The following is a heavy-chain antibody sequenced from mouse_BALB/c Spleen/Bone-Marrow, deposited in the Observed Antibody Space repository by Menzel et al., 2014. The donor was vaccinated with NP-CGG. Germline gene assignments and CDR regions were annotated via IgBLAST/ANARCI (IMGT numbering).Heavy chain of an antibody. J-gene: IGHJ4*01. V-gene: IGHV1-69*01. Sequence: VKLQESGAEFVMPGASVKMSCKASGYTFTDKWMHWVKQRPGQGLEWIGAIDTSDSYINYNQKFKGKASLTVDASSSTAYMHLSSLTSDDSAVYYCARGGHDFSLDYWGQGTSVIVSS. CDR2: IDTSDSYI. CDR1: GYTFTDKW. CDR3: ARGGHDFSLDY. D-gene: IGHD2-4*01.